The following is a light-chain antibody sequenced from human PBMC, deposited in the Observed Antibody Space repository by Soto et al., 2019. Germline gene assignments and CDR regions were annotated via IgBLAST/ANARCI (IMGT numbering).Light chain of an antibody. CDR2: AAS. J-gene: IGKJ3*01. V-gene: IGKV1-27*01. CDR1: QGISNY. Sequence: DIQMTQSPSSLSASVGDRVTITCRASQGISNYLAWYQQKPGKVPKLLIYAASTLQLGIPSRFSGSGSGTDFTLTISSLQPEDVASYYCQKHNSAPFTFGPGTKVDIK. CDR3: QKHNSAPFT.